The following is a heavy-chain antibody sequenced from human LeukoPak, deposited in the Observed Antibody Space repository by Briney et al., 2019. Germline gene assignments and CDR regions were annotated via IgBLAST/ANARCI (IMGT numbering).Heavy chain of an antibody. Sequence: GGSLRLSCAASGFTFSSYSMNWVRQAPGKGLEWVPSITSSSSSTYIYYADSVKGRFTISRDNAKNSLYLQMSSVRAEDTAVYYCARNTLPSEIVVVITHDALDIWGQGTRVTVSS. D-gene: IGHD3-22*01. CDR2: ITSSSSSTYI. CDR3: ARNTLPSEIVVVITHDALDI. J-gene: IGHJ3*02. CDR1: GFTFSSYS. V-gene: IGHV3-21*06.